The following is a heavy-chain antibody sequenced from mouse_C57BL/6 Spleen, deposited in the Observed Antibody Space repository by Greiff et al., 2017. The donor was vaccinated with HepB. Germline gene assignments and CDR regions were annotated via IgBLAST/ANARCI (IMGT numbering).Heavy chain of an antibody. J-gene: IGHJ1*03. Sequence: QVQLQQSGPELVKPGASVKISCKASGYAFSSSWMNWVKQRPGKGLEWIGRIYPGAGDTNYNGKFKGKATLTADKSSSTAYMQLSSLTSEDSAVYFCARRRDEYFDVWGTGTTVTVSS. CDR2: IYPGAGDT. V-gene: IGHV1-82*01. CDR1: GYAFSSSW. CDR3: ARRRDEYFDV.